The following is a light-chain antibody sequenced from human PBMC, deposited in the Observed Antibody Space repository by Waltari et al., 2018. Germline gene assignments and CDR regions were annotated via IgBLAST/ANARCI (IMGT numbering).Light chain of an antibody. J-gene: IGLJ2*01. CDR1: SSDVGKYNH. CDR3: CSFAGRGFSVI. V-gene: IGLV2-23*02. Sequence: QSALTPPPPVAGSPGRSTTISCTATSSDVGKYNHVAWYQQHPGEVPKLMIYEVTKRPSGVSDRFSGSKSGNTASLTISGLQAEDEADYFCCSFAGRGFSVIFGGGTKLTVL. CDR2: EVT.